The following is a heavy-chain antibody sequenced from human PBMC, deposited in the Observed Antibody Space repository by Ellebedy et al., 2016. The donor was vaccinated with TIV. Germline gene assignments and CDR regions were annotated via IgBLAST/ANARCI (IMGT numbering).Heavy chain of an antibody. D-gene: IGHD1-14*01. J-gene: IGHJ4*02. CDR2: ISHTGTRT. CDR3: ARGRSGTYIHHAFDY. CDR1: GFTFNNYA. V-gene: IGHV3-23*01. Sequence: PGGSLRLSCAASGFTFNNYAMSWVRQAPGKGLEWVSTISHTGTRTYYANSVEGRFLISRDISKRTLYLQMNSLRAEDTAVYYCARGRSGTYIHHAFDYWGQGILVTVSS.